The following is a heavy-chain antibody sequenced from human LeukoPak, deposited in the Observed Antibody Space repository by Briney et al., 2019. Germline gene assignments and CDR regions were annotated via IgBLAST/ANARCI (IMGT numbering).Heavy chain of an antibody. Sequence: GGSLRLSCAASGFTFSSYSMNWVRQAPGKGLEWVSSISSSSSYIYYAGSVKGRFTISRDNAKNSLYLQMNSLRAEDTAVYYCARVVTVAWSERRPGYYYMDVWGKGTTVTVSS. CDR3: ARVVTVAWSERRPGYYYMDV. D-gene: IGHD1-1*01. CDR1: GFTFSSYS. CDR2: ISSSSSYI. V-gene: IGHV3-21*03. J-gene: IGHJ6*03.